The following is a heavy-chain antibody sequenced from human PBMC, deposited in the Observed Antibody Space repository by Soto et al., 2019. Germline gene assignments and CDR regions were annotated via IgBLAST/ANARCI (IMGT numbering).Heavy chain of an antibody. CDR1: GFTFSSYW. D-gene: IGHD3-16*01. CDR2: IKQDGSEK. J-gene: IGHJ4*02. V-gene: IGHV3-7*01. Sequence: PGGSLRLSCAASGFTFSSYWMSWVRQAPGKGLEWVANIKQDGSEKYYVDSVKGRFTISRDSAKNSLYLQMNSLRAEDTAVYYCARDNYDYIWGHRDYFDYWGQGTLVTVSS. CDR3: ARDNYDYIWGHRDYFDY.